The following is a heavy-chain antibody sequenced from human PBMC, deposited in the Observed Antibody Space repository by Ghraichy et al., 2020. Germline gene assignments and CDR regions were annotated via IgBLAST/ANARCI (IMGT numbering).Heavy chain of an antibody. V-gene: IGHV1-69*04. CDR2: IIPILGIA. D-gene: IGHD5-12*01. CDR1: GGTFSSYA. CDR3: ARGDNVDIVATTPQNAFDI. Sequence: SAKVACKASGGTFSSYAISWVRQAPGQGLEWMGRIIPILGIANYAQKFQGRVTITADKSTSTAYMELSSLRSEDTAVYYCARGDNVDIVATTPQNAFDIWGQGTMVTVSS. J-gene: IGHJ3*02.